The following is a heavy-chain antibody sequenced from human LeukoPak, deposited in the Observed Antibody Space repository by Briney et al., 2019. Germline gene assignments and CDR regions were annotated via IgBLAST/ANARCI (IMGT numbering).Heavy chain of an antibody. CDR2: ISRSSSYR. Sequence: GGSLRLSCAASGFTFSSYSMNWVRQAPGKGLEWVSSISRSSSYRYYADSVKGRFTISRDNAKNSLYLQMNSLRAEDTAVYYCARDYCSVVSCYYFDYRGQGTLVTVSS. V-gene: IGHV3-21*01. D-gene: IGHD2-15*01. CDR3: ARDYCSVVSCYYFDY. CDR1: GFTFSSYS. J-gene: IGHJ4*02.